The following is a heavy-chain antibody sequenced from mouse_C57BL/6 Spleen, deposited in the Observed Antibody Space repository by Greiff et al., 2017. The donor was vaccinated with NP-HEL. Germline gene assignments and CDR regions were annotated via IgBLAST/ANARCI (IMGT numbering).Heavy chain of an antibody. CDR1: GYTFTSYW. J-gene: IGHJ1*03. Sequence: VKLQQPGAELVRPGSSVKLSCKASGYTFTSYWMHWVKQRPIQGLEWIGNIDPSDSETHYNQKFKDKATLTVDKSSSTAYMQLSSLTSEDSAVYYCARGHYGSRHWYFDVWGTGTTVTVSS. V-gene: IGHV1-52*01. CDR2: IDPSDSET. D-gene: IGHD1-1*01. CDR3: ARGHYGSRHWYFDV.